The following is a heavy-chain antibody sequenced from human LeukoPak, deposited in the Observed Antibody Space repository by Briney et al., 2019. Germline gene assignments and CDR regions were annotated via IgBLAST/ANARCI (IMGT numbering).Heavy chain of an antibody. J-gene: IGHJ3*02. CDR2: ISSSSSTI. Sequence: TGGSLRLSCAASGFTFSSYSMNWVRQAPGKGLEWVSYISSSSSTIYYADSVKGRFTISRDNAKNTLYLQMNSLTAEDTAVYYCARVRGRGQQQLVQIGAFDIWGQGTMVTVSS. CDR1: GFTFSSYS. D-gene: IGHD6-13*01. CDR3: ARVRGRGQQQLVQIGAFDI. V-gene: IGHV3-48*04.